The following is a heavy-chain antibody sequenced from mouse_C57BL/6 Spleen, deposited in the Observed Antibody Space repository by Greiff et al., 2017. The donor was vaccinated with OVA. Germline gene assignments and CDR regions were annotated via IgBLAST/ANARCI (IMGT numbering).Heavy chain of an antibody. CDR3: CGVYGNYQAWFAY. V-gene: IGHV14-1*01. CDR2: IAPEDGAT. CDR1: GFHITDYY. Sequence: EVQVVESGAELVRPGASVKLSCTASGFHITDYYMPLVQQRPAQGLDWIGRIAPEDGATAYAPKFQGTATMTADTSSHPAYLQLSSLTSEDTAVYYCCGVYGNYQAWFAYWGQGTLVTVSA. J-gene: IGHJ3*01. D-gene: IGHD2-1*01.